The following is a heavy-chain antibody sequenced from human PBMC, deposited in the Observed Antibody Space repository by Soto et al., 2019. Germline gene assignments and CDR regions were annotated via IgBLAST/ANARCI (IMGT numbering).Heavy chain of an antibody. CDR3: ARDYHDFWSGYGAGSESYMDV. CDR2: IYYSGST. CDR1: GGSISSYY. J-gene: IGHJ6*03. D-gene: IGHD3-3*01. Sequence: PSETLSLTCTVSGGSISSYYWSWIRQPPGKGLEWIGYIYYSGSTNYNPSLKSPVTISVDTSKNQFSLKLSSVTGADTAVYYCARDYHDFWSGYGAGSESYMDVWGKGTTVTVSS. V-gene: IGHV4-59*12.